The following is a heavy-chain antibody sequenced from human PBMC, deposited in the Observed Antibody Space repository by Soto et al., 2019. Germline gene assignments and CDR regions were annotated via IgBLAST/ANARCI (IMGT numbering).Heavy chain of an antibody. CDR3: ARGGGYYDSSGYYPGDY. Sequence: PGESLKISCQGSGYSFTSYWISWVRQMPGKGLEWMGRIDPSDSYTIYSPSFQGHVTISAYKSISTAYLQWSSLKASDTAMYYCARGGGYYDSSGYYPGDYWGQGTLVTVSS. J-gene: IGHJ4*02. D-gene: IGHD3-22*01. CDR1: GYSFTSYW. V-gene: IGHV5-10-1*01. CDR2: IDPSDSYT.